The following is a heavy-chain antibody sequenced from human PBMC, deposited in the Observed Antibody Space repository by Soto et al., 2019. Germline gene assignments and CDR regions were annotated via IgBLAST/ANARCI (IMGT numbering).Heavy chain of an antibody. Sequence: PGGSLRLSCAASGFTFNSYGMHWVRQAPGKGLEWVALISYDGSDKYYPDSVKGRFTISRDNSKNTLYLQMNSLRPEDTALYYCAKAAGYGSGTYIIFWGQGTLVTVSS. V-gene: IGHV3-30*18. J-gene: IGHJ4*02. CDR3: AKAAGYGSGTYIIF. CDR2: ISYDGSDK. CDR1: GFTFNSYG. D-gene: IGHD3-10*01.